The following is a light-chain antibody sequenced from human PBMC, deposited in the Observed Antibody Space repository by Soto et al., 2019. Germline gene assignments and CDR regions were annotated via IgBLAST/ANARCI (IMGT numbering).Light chain of an antibody. Sequence: EIVLTQSPGTLSLSPGERANLSCRASQSVSSNYLAWYQQRPGQAPRLLIYDASSRATGIPDRFSGSGSGTDFTLTISRLEPEDFAVYYCQQYETSPRAFGQGTKVEIK. V-gene: IGKV3-20*01. CDR1: QSVSSNY. CDR2: DAS. J-gene: IGKJ1*01. CDR3: QQYETSPRA.